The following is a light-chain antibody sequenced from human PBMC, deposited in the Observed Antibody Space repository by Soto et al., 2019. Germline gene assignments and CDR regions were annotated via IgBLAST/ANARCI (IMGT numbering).Light chain of an antibody. J-gene: IGLJ1*01. V-gene: IGLV2-14*01. CDR1: SSDVGGYKY. Sequence: QSALTQPASASGSPGQSTTISCTGSSSDVGGYKYVSWYQQHPGKAPKLIIYEVSNRPSGVSNRFSGSKSGNTASLTISGLQAEDEADYYCSSFTSSSTPYVFGTGTKLTVL. CDR2: EVS. CDR3: SSFTSSSTPYV.